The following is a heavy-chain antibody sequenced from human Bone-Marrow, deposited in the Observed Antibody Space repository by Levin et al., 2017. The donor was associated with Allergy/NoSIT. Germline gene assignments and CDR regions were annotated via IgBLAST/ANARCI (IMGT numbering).Heavy chain of an antibody. J-gene: IGHJ4*02. V-gene: IGHV1-46*01. D-gene: IGHD1-26*01. Sequence: ASVKVSCKTSGYTFSSYYIHWVRQAPGQGLEWMGIINPSGGSTSYAQEFQGRVTMTRDTSTSTVYMQLSSLRSADTAVYFCARDLIKWEVGGNFDFWGQGTLVTVSS. CDR3: ARDLIKWEVGGNFDF. CDR2: INPSGGST. CDR1: GYTFSSYY.